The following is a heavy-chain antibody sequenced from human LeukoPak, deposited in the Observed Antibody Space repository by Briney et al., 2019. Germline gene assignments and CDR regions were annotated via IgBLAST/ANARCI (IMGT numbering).Heavy chain of an antibody. V-gene: IGHV3-23*01. Sequence: PGGSLRLSCAASGFTFSSYAMSWVRQAPGKGLEWVSAIRCGGGSTYYADSVKGRFTISRDNSKNTLYLQMNSLRAEDTAVYYCAKFYYGSGSYYFGYAFDIWGQGTMVTVSS. CDR2: IRCGGGST. J-gene: IGHJ3*02. CDR1: GFTFSSYA. CDR3: AKFYYGSGSYYFGYAFDI. D-gene: IGHD3-10*01.